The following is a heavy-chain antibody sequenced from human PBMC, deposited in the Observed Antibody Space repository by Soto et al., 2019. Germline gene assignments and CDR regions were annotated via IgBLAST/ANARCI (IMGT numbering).Heavy chain of an antibody. V-gene: IGHV3-23*01. CDR3: AKARAQYYDFWSGYPVDY. CDR2: ISGSGGST. Sequence: PGGSLRLSCAASGFTFSSYAMSWVRQAPGKGLEWVSAISGSGGSTYYADSVKGRFTISRDNSKNTLYLQMISLRAEDTAVYYCAKARAQYYDFWSGYPVDYWGQGTLVTVSS. D-gene: IGHD3-3*01. J-gene: IGHJ4*02. CDR1: GFTFSSYA.